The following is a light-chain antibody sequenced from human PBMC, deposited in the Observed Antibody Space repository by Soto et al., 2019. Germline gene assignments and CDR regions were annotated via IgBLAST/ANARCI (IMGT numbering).Light chain of an antibody. CDR2: DAS. CDR1: QSIGSW. V-gene: IGKV1-5*01. CDR3: QQYNTYSWT. Sequence: PSTLSASVGDRVTITCRASQSIGSWLAWYQQISGRASNLLIYDASSLQSGVPSRFSGSGSGTEFTLTISSLQPDDFATYYCQQYNTYSWTFGQGTKVDIK. J-gene: IGKJ1*01.